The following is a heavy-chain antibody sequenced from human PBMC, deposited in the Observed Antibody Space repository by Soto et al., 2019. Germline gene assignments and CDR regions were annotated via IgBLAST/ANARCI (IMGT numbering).Heavy chain of an antibody. D-gene: IGHD4-17*01. V-gene: IGHV4-38-2*02. CDR1: GYPISSGYY. J-gene: IGHJ6*02. Sequence: KTSETLSLTCAVSGYPISSGYYWGWIRQPPGKGLEWIGSIYHSGSTYYNPSLKSRVSISVDTSKNQFSLKLSSVTAADTAVYYCAREHGDFRRYYYGMDVWCQGTTVTVSS. CDR2: IYHSGST. CDR3: AREHGDFRRYYYGMDV.